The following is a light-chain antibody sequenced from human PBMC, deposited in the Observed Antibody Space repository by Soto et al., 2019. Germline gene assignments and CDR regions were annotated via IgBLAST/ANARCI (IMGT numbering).Light chain of an antibody. V-gene: IGKV3-20*01. CDR1: QSVSSSY. J-gene: IGKJ1*01. CDR2: GAS. CDR3: QQYGSSPQT. Sequence: EIVLTQSPGTLSLSPGERATLSCRASQSVSSSYLDWYQQKPGQAPRLLIYGASSRATGIPDRFSGSGSGTDFTLTIRRLEPEDFAVYYCQQYGSSPQTFGQGTKVDIK.